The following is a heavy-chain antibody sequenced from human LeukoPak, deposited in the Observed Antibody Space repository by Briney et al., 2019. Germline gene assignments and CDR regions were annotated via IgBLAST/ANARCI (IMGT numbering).Heavy chain of an antibody. CDR3: ARDMVGYSNGPALFDY. V-gene: IGHV3-48*01. J-gene: IGHJ4*02. D-gene: IGHD6-19*01. CDR1: GFTFITYT. CDR2: ISSSSSTI. Sequence: QPGGSLRLSCAASGFTFITYTMNWVRQAPGKGLEWVSYISSSSSTIYYADSVKGRFTISRDNAKNSLYLQMNSLRAEDTAVYYCARDMVGYSNGPALFDYWGQGTLVTVSS.